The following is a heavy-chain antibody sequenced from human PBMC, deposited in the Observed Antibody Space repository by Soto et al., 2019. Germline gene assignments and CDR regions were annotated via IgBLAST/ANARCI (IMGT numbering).Heavy chain of an antibody. CDR1: GGTFSTYT. J-gene: IGHJ5*02. D-gene: IGHD3-22*01. CDR2: IFPIFGTA. Sequence: QVQLVQSGAEVKKPGSSVKVSCKASGGTFSTYTITWVRQAPGQGLEWMGGIFPIFGTANYPQKFQGRVTITADESTSTAYMEMSSLRSEDTAVYYCARSQDSSGYWNNCFDPWGQGTLVTVSS. V-gene: IGHV1-69*01. CDR3: ARSQDSSGYWNNCFDP.